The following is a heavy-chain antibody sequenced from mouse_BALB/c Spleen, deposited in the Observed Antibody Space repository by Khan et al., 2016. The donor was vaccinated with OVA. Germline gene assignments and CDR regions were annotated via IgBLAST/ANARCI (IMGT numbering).Heavy chain of an antibody. D-gene: IGHD1-1*01. CDR1: GFTFSTYG. CDR2: VSTGGGYT. V-gene: IGHV5-6*01. Sequence: EVKLVESGGDLVKPGGSLKLSCAASGFTFSTYGMSWVRQTPDKRLEWVATVSTGGGYTYYPDSVKGRFTISRDNAKNTLYLQMSSLKSEDTAMFYCARLAYYYDSEWFAYWGQGTLVTVSA. J-gene: IGHJ3*01. CDR3: ARLAYYYDSEWFAY.